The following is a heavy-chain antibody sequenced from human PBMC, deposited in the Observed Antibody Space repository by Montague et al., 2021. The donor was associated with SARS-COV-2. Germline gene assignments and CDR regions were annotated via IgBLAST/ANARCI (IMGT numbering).Heavy chain of an antibody. Sequence: SETLSLTCTVSGGSITVSRYDWGWIRQPPGKGLEWIGSVHYTGTTSYNESLKGRLTISVDTSENQFSLRMTPVTASDTAVYYYARHRANAGSFDIWGHGTLVTVSS. CDR2: VHYTGTT. D-gene: IGHD1-1*01. CDR1: GGSITVSRYD. V-gene: IGHV4-39*01. CDR3: ARHRANAGSFDI. J-gene: IGHJ3*02.